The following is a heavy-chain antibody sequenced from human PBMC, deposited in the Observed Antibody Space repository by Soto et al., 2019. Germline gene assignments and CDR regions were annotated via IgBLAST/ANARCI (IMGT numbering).Heavy chain of an antibody. Sequence: QVQVVESGGGVVQPGRSLRLSCAASRFIFSTYAMHWVRQAPGQGLEWVAGISYDGRNEYYADSVRGRFTISRDNPRNTLYLQMNSLRAEDTAVYYCARGSYGDYYYYYGMDVWGQGTTVTVSS. J-gene: IGHJ6*02. CDR3: ARGSYGDYYYYYGMDV. D-gene: IGHD4-17*01. CDR1: RFIFSTYA. V-gene: IGHV3-30*04. CDR2: ISYDGRNE.